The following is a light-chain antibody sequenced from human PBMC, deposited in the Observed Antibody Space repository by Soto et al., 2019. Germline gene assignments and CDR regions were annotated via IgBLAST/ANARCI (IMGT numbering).Light chain of an antibody. V-gene: IGKV1-9*01. CDR1: QGISSY. Sequence: DIQLTQSPSFLSASVGDRVTITCRASQGISSYLAWYQQKPVKAPNLLIYAASTLQRGVPSRFSGSGSGTEFTLTISRLQPEDFATYYCQQLNSYPRTFGPGTKVEIK. J-gene: IGKJ1*01. CDR2: AAS. CDR3: QQLNSYPRT.